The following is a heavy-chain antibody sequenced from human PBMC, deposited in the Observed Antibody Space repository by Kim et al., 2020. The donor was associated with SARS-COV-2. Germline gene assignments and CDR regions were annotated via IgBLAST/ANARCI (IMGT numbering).Heavy chain of an antibody. V-gene: IGHV1-18*01. D-gene: IGHD3-10*01. CDR2: ISAYNGNT. J-gene: IGHJ6*02. Sequence: ASVKVSCKASGYTFTSYGISWVRQAPGQGLEWMGWISAYNGNTNYAQKLQGRVTMTTDTSTSTAYMELRSLRSDDTAVYYCARGMVRGVMSHSYYYYGMDVWGQGTTVTVSS. CDR3: ARGMVRGVMSHSYYYYGMDV. CDR1: GYTFTSYG.